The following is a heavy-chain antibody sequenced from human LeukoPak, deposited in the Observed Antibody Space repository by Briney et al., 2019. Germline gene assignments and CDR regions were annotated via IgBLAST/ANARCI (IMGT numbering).Heavy chain of an antibody. V-gene: IGHV4-39*07. Sequence: SETLSLTCTVSGGSISSSSYYWGWIRQPPGKGLEWIGSIYYSGSTYYNPSLKSRVTISVDTSKSQFSLKLSSVTAADTAVYYCARDTYYYYDSSGYYLNDAFDIWGQGTMVTVSS. D-gene: IGHD3-22*01. CDR3: ARDTYYYYDSSGYYLNDAFDI. J-gene: IGHJ3*02. CDR2: IYYSGST. CDR1: GGSISSSSYY.